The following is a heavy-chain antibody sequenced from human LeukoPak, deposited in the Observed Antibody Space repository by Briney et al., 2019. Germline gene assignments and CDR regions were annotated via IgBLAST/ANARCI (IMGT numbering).Heavy chain of an antibody. CDR2: ISGSGGST. J-gene: IGHJ6*03. V-gene: IGHV3-23*01. D-gene: IGHD3-3*01. CDR3: ASNGPYYDFRSGYYYYMDV. CDR1: GFTFSSYA. Sequence: PGGSLRLSCAASGFTFSSYAMSWVRQAPGKGLEWVSAISGSGGSTYYADSVKGRFTISRDNSKNTLYLQMNSLRAEDTAVYYCASNGPYYDFRSGYYYYMDVWGKGTTVTVSS.